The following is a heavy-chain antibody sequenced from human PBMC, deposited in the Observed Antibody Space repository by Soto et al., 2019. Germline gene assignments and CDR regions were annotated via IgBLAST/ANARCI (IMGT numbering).Heavy chain of an antibody. D-gene: IGHD4-17*01. V-gene: IGHV3-7*01. CDR3: ATQERYGELEFDY. CDR1: GFTFSSYW. CDR2: IKQDGSEK. J-gene: IGHJ4*02. Sequence: GGSLRLSCAASGFTFSSYWMSWVRQAPGKGLEWVAKIKQDGSEKYYVDSVKGRFTISRDNAKNSLYLQMNSLRAEDTAVYYCATQERYGELEFDYWGQGTLVTVSS.